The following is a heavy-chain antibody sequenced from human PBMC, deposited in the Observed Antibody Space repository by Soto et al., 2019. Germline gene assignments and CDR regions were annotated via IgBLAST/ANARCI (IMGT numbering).Heavy chain of an antibody. CDR2: IWYDGSSI. V-gene: IGHV3-33*03. J-gene: IGHJ4*02. CDR3: AKDTRIAAAGTRGPLDY. D-gene: IGHD6-13*01. CDR1: GFTFSSYG. Sequence: HPGGSLRLSCAASGFTFSSYGMHWVRQASGKGLEWVAVIWYDGSSIYYADSVKGRFTISRGNAKSSLYLQMNSLRAEDTALYYCAKDTRIAAAGTRGPLDYWGQGTLVTVSS.